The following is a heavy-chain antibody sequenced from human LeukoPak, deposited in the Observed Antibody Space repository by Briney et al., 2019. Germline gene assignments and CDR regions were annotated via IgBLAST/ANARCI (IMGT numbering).Heavy chain of an antibody. Sequence: KPSETLSLTCAVYGGSFSGYYWSWIRQPPGKGLEWIGEINHSGSTNYNPSLKSRVTISVDTSKNQFSLKLSSVTAADTVVYYCARASSYYDILTGPLAVGYMDVWGKGTTVTVSS. V-gene: IGHV4-34*01. CDR2: INHSGST. CDR1: GGSFSGYY. J-gene: IGHJ6*03. CDR3: ARASSYYDILTGPLAVGYMDV. D-gene: IGHD3-9*01.